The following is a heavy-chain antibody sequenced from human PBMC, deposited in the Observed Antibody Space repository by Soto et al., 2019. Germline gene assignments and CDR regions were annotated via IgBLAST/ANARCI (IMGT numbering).Heavy chain of an antibody. D-gene: IGHD2-15*01. Sequence: EVQLVESGGGLVQSGGSLRLSCLASGFSLTPYWMSWVRQTPGKGLEWVAKINEDGSKRDYMESVEGRFTISRDNAKNSVSLQMDSLRVDDTAMYYCKRLDGRCSGGSCFFDSWGQGTLGTVSS. CDR2: INEDGSKR. V-gene: IGHV3-7*01. CDR1: GFSLTPYW. CDR3: KRLDGRCSGGSCFFDS. J-gene: IGHJ4*02.